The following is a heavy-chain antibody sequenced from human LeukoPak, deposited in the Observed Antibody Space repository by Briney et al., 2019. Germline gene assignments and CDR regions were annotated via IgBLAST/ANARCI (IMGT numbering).Heavy chain of an antibody. J-gene: IGHJ5*02. D-gene: IGHD3-16*01. V-gene: IGHV4-30-2*01. Sequence: SETLSLTCAVSGGSISSGGYSWSWIRQPPGKGLEWIGYIYHSGSTYYNPSLKSRVTISVDRSKNQFSLKLSSVTPEDTAVYYCAGAWDRSNLYHGTYSWGQGTLVTVSS. CDR3: AGAWDRSNLYHGTYS. CDR2: IYHSGST. CDR1: GGSISSGGYS.